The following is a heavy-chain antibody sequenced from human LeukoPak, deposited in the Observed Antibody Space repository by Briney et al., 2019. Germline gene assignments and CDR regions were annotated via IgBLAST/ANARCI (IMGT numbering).Heavy chain of an antibody. V-gene: IGHV3-48*01. Sequence: GGSLRLSCVASGFTFSSYAMGWVRQAPGKGLEWVSHLRYTGETFYADSVKGRFTISRDNVRNSLYLQMNSLRAEDTAMYYCARDAGNSGYGCDLWGQGTLVTVSS. CDR2: LRYTGET. D-gene: IGHD5-12*01. CDR3: ARDAGNSGYGCDL. CDR1: GFTFSSYA. J-gene: IGHJ5*02.